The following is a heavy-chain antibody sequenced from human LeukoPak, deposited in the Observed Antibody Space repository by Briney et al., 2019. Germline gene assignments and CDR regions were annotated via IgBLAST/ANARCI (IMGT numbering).Heavy chain of an antibody. CDR3: ARGTARNYYGSGSSLYYYYYMDV. CDR2: IYYSGST. V-gene: IGHV4-39*07. J-gene: IGHJ6*03. D-gene: IGHD3-10*01. Sequence: SETLSLTCTVSGGSISSSSYYWGWIRQPPGKGLEWIGSIYYSGSTYYNPSLKSRVTISVDTSKNQFSLKLSSVTAADTAVYYCARGTARNYYGSGSSLYYYYYMDVWGKGTTVTVSS. CDR1: GGSISSSSYY.